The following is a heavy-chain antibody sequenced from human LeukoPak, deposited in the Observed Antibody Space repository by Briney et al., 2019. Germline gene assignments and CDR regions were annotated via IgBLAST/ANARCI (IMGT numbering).Heavy chain of an antibody. CDR2: IYYSGST. V-gene: IGHV4-59*01. CDR1: GGSISSYY. J-gene: IGHJ5*02. CDR3: ARHNSRYPFDP. D-gene: IGHD1-1*01. Sequence: SETLSLTCTVSGGSISSYYWSWLRQPPGKGLEWIGYIYYSGSTNYNPSLKSRVTISVDTSKNLFSLKLSSVTAADTAVYYCARHNSRYPFDPWGQGTLVTVSS.